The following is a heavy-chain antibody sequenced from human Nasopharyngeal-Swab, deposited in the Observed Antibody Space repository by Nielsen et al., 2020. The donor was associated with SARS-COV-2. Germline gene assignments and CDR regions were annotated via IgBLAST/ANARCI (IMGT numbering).Heavy chain of an antibody. Sequence: GGSLRLSCSASGFIFKNYAMNWVRQAPGRGLEWVSAISGADDSTKYADSVKGRFTISRDNSKNTLDLQMNSLRAEDTAMYYRAKDRDSGDDSGEYYHYYGMDVWGQGTSVTVS. J-gene: IGHJ6*02. CDR1: GFIFKNYA. CDR2: ISGADDST. D-gene: IGHD5-12*01. V-gene: IGHV3-23*01. CDR3: AKDRDSGDDSGEYYHYYGMDV.